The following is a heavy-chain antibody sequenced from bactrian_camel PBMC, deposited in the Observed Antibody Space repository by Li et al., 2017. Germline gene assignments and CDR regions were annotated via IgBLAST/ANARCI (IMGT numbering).Heavy chain of an antibody. CDR1: GYSINNLY. J-gene: IGHJ4*01. CDR3: AADIMIRGRGAC. V-gene: IGHV3S53*01. Sequence: HVQLVESGGGSVQAGGSLRLSCAASGYSINNLYMGWFRQAPGKEREGVAAIDDDGSTTCADSVKGRFTYTQDNAKRTVTLQMTKLEPEDTAVYYCAADIMIRGRGACGGQGTQVTVS. CDR2: IDDDGST. D-gene: IGHD1*01.